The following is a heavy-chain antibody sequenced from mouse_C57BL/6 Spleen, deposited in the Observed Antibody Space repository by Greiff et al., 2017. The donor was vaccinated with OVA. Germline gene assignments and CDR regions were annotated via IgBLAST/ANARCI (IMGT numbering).Heavy chain of an antibody. Sequence: VQGVESGAELARPGASVKLSCKASGYTFTSYGISWVKQRTGQGLEWIGEIYPRSGNTYYNEKFKGKATLTADKSSSTAYMELRSLTSEDSAVYFCARDITTFNWDGFAYWGQGTLVTVSA. CDR1: GYTFTSYG. CDR2: IYPRSGNT. J-gene: IGHJ3*01. D-gene: IGHD1-1*01. CDR3: ARDITTFNWDGFAY. V-gene: IGHV1-81*01.